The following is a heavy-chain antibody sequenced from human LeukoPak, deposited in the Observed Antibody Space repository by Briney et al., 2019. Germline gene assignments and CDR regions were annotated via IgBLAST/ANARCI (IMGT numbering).Heavy chain of an antibody. Sequence: SVKVSCKASGGTFSSYAISWVRQAPGQGLEWMGGIIPIFGTANYAQKFQGRVTITADKSTSTAYMELSSLRSEDTAVYYCARESIAARHGNDAFDIWGQGTMATVSS. D-gene: IGHD6-6*01. CDR3: ARESIAARHGNDAFDI. J-gene: IGHJ3*02. CDR2: IIPIFGTA. CDR1: GGTFSSYA. V-gene: IGHV1-69*06.